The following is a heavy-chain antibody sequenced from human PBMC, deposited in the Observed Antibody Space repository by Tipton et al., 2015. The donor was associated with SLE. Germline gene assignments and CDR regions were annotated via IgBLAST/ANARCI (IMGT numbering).Heavy chain of an antibody. CDR3: ARDTRGIAAAGRVGWFDP. V-gene: IGHV4-4*07. J-gene: IGHJ5*02. Sequence: TLSLTCTVSGGSLRSYYWSWIRQPAGKGLEWIGRIYTSGSTNYNPSLKSRVTMSVDTSKNQFSLKLSSVTAADTAVYYCARDTRGIAAAGRVGWFDPWGQGTLVTVSS. CDR2: IYTSGST. D-gene: IGHD6-13*01. CDR1: GGSLRSYY.